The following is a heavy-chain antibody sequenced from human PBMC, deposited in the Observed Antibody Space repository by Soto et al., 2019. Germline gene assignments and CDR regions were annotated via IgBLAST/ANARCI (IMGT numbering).Heavy chain of an antibody. CDR2: ISSSSSYI. J-gene: IGHJ4*02. V-gene: IGHV3-21*01. D-gene: IGHD3-10*01. CDR3: ARDLVVGYYGSGSSSFDY. Sequence: GGSLRLSCAASGFTFSSYSMNWVRQAPGKGLEWVSSISSSSSYIYYADSVKGRFTISRDNAKNSLYLQMNSLRAEDTAVYYCARDLVVGYYGSGSSSFDYWGQGTLVTVSS. CDR1: GFTFSSYS.